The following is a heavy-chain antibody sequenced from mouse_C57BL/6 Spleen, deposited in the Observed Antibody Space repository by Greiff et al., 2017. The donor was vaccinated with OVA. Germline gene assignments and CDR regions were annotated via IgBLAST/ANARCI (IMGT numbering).Heavy chain of an antibody. CDR1: GYTFTSYW. Sequence: VQGVESGAELVRPGTSVKLSCKASGYTFTSYWMHWVKQRPGQGLEWIGVIDPSDSYTTYNQKFKGKATLTVDTSSSTAYMQLSSLTSEDAAVYYCARELRVGYFDVWGTGTTVTVSS. V-gene: IGHV1-59*01. CDR2: IDPSDSYT. CDR3: ARELRVGYFDV. D-gene: IGHD1-1*01. J-gene: IGHJ1*03.